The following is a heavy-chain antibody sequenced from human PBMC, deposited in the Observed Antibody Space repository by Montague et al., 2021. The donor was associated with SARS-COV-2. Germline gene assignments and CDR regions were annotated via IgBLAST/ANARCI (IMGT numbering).Heavy chain of an antibody. J-gene: IGHJ4*02. D-gene: IGHD3-22*01. CDR3: ARGHLSVSMIVVVFTSASYCFGY. V-gene: IGHV4-34*01. CDR1: GGSFGDDH. CDR2: IKQSGRT. Sequence: SETLSLTCAVYGGSFGDDHWSWIRQPPGKGLEWIGDIKQSGRTNYNPSLKSRVTISVDTSKNQFSLKVTSLTAADTAVYFCARGHLSVSMIVVVFTSASYCFGYWGQGAQVTVSS.